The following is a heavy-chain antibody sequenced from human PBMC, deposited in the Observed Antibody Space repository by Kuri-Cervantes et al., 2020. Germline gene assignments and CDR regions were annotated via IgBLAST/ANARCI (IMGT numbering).Heavy chain of an antibody. Sequence: GESLKISCAASGFTFSSYDMHWVRQATGKGLEWVSAIGTAGDTYYPGSVRGRFTISRDNSENTLYLQMNSLRAEDTAVYYCARGRREYYYDSSGYYFDYWGQGTLVTVSS. CDR1: GFTFSSYD. V-gene: IGHV3-13*01. CDR3: ARGRREYYYDSSGYYFDY. CDR2: IGTAGDT. J-gene: IGHJ4*02. D-gene: IGHD3-22*01.